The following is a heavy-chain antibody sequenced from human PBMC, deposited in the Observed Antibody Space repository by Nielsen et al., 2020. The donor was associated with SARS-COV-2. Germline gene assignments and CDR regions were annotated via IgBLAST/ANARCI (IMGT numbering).Heavy chain of an antibody. D-gene: IGHD7-27*01. J-gene: IGHJ2*01. CDR2: VSWNSAYM. CDR3: ARDPLGIGYFDL. Sequence: GGSLRLSCAASGFTFDDYAMHWVRQVPGKGLEWVSGVSWNSAYMAYADSVKGRFTISRDNAQNSLYLQMNSLRADDTAMYYCARDPLGIGYFDLWGRGTLVTVSS. V-gene: IGHV3-9*01. CDR1: GFTFDDYA.